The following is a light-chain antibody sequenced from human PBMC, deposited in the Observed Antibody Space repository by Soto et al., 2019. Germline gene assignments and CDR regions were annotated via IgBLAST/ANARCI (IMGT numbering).Light chain of an antibody. CDR3: QQYNSWT. Sequence: DIQMTQSPSTVSAAVGDRVTITCRASENIRKWLAWYQQKPGKAPKLLIYRASSLESGVPSRFSGSGFGTEFTLTITSLQPDDSATYYCQQYNSWTFGQGTKVEIK. CDR1: ENIRKW. V-gene: IGKV1-5*03. CDR2: RAS. J-gene: IGKJ1*01.